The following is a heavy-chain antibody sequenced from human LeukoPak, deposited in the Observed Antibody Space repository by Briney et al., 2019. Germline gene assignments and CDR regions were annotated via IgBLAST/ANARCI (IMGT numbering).Heavy chain of an antibody. D-gene: IGHD1-26*01. CDR1: GGSFSGYY. CDR2: IYTSGST. V-gene: IGHV4-4*09. CDR3: ARHSGRFGQFDY. Sequence: SETLSLTCAVYGGSFSGYYWSWIRQPPGKGLEWIGYIYTSGSTNYNPSLKSRVTISVDTSKNQFSLKLSSVTAADTAVYYCARHSGRFGQFDYWGQGTLVTVSS. J-gene: IGHJ4*02.